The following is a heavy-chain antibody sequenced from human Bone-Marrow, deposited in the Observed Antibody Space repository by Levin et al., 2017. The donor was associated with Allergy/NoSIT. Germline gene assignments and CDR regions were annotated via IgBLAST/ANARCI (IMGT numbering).Heavy chain of an antibody. CDR3: ARHKYSNNFGYDAAFDI. D-gene: IGHD2-2*03. V-gene: IGHV5-51*01. CDR2: MYPDDSDT. J-gene: IGHJ3*02. CDR1: GYSFNTYW. Sequence: GGSLRLSCKASGYSFNTYWFAWVRQMPGKGLEWMGIMYPDDSDTRYSPSFQGQVTISADKSTSTAYLQWSSLKASDNAIYYCARHKYSNNFGYDAAFDIWGQGNMVTVSS.